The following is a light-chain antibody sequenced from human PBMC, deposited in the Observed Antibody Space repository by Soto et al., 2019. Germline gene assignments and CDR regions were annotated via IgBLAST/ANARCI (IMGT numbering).Light chain of an antibody. J-gene: IGLJ3*02. Sequence: QSVLTQPPSVSGAPGQRVTISCTGSSSNIGAGYDVHWYQQLPGTAPKLLIYGNSNQPSGVPDRFSGSKSGTSASLAITGLQAEDEADYYSQSYDSSLSGSRVFGGGTKLTVL. CDR1: SSNIGAGYD. V-gene: IGLV1-40*01. CDR2: GNS. CDR3: QSYDSSLSGSRV.